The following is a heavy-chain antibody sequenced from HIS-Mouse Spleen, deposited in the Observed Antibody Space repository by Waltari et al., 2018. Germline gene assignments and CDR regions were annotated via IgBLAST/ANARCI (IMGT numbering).Heavy chain of an antibody. D-gene: IGHD1-26*01. Sequence: QVQLVQSGAEVKKPGASVKVSCKASGYTFTSYDINRGRKATGQGLEWMGWMNPNSGNTGYAQKFQGRVTMTRNTSISTAYMELSSLRSEDTAVYYCARGSSSGSYWYYYYGMDVWGQGTTVTVSS. CDR1: GYTFTSYD. V-gene: IGHV1-8*01. J-gene: IGHJ6*02. CDR2: MNPNSGNT. CDR3: ARGSSSGSYWYYYYGMDV.